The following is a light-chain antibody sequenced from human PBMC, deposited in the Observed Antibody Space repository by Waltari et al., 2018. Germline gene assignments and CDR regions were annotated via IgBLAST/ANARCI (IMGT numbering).Light chain of an antibody. CDR2: DVA. CDR3: CSHRSGNTLGV. CDR1: IYDVVGYTY. V-gene: IGLV2-14*03. J-gene: IGLJ2*01. Sequence: QSALTQPASVSGSPGQSITLSCTGTIYDVVGYTYVSWYQQHPGKAPQLLIYDVATRPSGVSDRFAASKSGNTASLTISGLQAEDEADYYCCSHRSGNTLGVFGGGTKLTVL.